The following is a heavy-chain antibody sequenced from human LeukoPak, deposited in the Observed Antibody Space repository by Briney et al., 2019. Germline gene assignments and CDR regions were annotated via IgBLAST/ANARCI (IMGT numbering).Heavy chain of an antibody. CDR1: GGSISTYY. J-gene: IGHJ3*02. V-gene: IGHV4-4*08. Sequence: SETLSLTCTVYGGSISTYYWSWIRQAPGAGLQWLGYVYTTTTNYNSSLKRRVTISADTSKNQFSLRLNSVTAADTAVYYCARRNIRGYNSFNIWGQGTMVTVSS. CDR2: VYTTTT. D-gene: IGHD5-24*01. CDR3: ARRNIRGYNSFNI.